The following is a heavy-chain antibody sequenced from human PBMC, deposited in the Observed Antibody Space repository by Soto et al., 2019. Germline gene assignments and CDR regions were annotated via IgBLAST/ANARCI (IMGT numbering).Heavy chain of an antibody. Sequence: ASVKVSCKASGYSFTGHYIHWVRQAPGQGLECMGWINPNSDVTKYPQKFQGRVTMTRDTSSSTAYMVLTRLTSDDTAVYYCARGGIAAPAGGEYARGVWGLGTRGTVAS. J-gene: IGHJ6*02. V-gene: IGHV1-2*02. CDR3: ARGGIAAPAGGEYARGV. CDR1: GYSFTGHY. D-gene: IGHD6-13*01. CDR2: INPNSDVT.